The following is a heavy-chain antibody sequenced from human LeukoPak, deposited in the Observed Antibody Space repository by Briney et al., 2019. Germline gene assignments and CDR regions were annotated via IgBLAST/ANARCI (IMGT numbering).Heavy chain of an antibody. CDR3: ARGRLGTYRGTFKYYFDY. D-gene: IGHD3-10*01. CDR1: GGSFRGYY. CDR2: INHSGST. J-gene: IGHJ4*02. V-gene: IGHV4-34*01. Sequence: SETLSLTCAVYGGSFRGYYWSGIRQPPGRGREWIGEINHSGSTNYNPSLKSRVTISVDTSKNQSSLKLSSVTAADTAVYYCARGRLGTYRGTFKYYFDYWSQGTLVNVSS.